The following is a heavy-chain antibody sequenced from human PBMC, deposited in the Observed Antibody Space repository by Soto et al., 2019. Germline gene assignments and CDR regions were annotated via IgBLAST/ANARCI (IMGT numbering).Heavy chain of an antibody. V-gene: IGHV5-51*01. CDR3: ARKPRYYNGMDV. CDR2: IYPNDSDK. CDR1: GDPFTTFW. J-gene: IGHJ6*02. Sequence: XESLNLSWKISGDPFTTFWIGSVPQRPGKGLEWMGIIYPNDSDKRYNPSFQGQVTMSVDQSITTAYLQWSYLKASDTAMYYCARKPRYYNGMDVWGQGTTVTVSS.